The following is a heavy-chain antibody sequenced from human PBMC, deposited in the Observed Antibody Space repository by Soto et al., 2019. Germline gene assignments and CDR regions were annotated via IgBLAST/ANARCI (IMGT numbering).Heavy chain of an antibody. CDR1: GFNFGDFY. J-gene: IGHJ6*02. Sequence: PGGSVRLSCVASGFNFGDFYMSWVRQAPEKGLEWVSSISGNSAYIKYTDSVKGRFTISRANAKSALYLQMNSLRAEDTAVYFCARAPPGDLYGMDVWGQGTTVTVSS. CDR2: ISGNSAYI. CDR3: ARAPPGDLYGMDV. D-gene: IGHD2-21*02. V-gene: IGHV3-21*01.